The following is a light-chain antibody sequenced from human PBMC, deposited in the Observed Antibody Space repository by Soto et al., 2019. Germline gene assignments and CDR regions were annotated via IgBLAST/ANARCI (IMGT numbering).Light chain of an antibody. J-gene: IGKJ2*01. CDR1: QSVSSN. CDR2: GAS. Sequence: EIVMTQSPATLSVSPGERATLSCRASQSVSSNLAWYQQKPGQAPRLIIYGASTRATGIPARFSGSGSGTEFTLPISSLQSEDFAVYYCQQYNNWPPLYTFGQGTKMEIK. V-gene: IGKV3-15*01. CDR3: QQYNNWPPLYT.